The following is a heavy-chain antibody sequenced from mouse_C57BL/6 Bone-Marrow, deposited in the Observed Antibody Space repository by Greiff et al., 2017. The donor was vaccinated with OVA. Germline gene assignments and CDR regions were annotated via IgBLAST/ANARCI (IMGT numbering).Heavy chain of an antibody. D-gene: IGHD4-1*01. CDR1: GYTFTSYW. V-gene: IGHV1-50*01. J-gene: IGHJ4*01. CDR3: AISGTGAMDY. Sequence: QVQLQQPGAELVKPGASVKLSCKASGYTFTSYWMQWVKQRPGQGLEWIGEIDPSDSYTNYNQKFKGKATLTVDTSSSTAYMQLSSLTSEDSAVYYCAISGTGAMDYWGQGTSVTVSS. CDR2: IDPSDSYT.